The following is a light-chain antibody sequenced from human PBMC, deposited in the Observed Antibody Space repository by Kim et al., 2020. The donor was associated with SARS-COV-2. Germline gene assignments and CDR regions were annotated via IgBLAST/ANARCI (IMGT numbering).Light chain of an antibody. V-gene: IGLV7-46*01. CDR3: LLFYSGARV. CDR1: TGAVTSGHY. J-gene: IGLJ3*02. Sequence: PGGAVTPTWAPSTGAVTSGHYPSWFQQKPGQVPRTLIHDTNNKHSGTPARFSGALLGGKAALTLSGVRPEDEAEYYCLLFYSGARVFGGGTQLTVL. CDR2: DTN.